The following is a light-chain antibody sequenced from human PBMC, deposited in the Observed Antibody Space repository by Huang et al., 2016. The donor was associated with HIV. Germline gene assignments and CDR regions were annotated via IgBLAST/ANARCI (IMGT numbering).Light chain of an antibody. CDR2: GAS. V-gene: IGKV3-15*01. J-gene: IGKJ3*01. Sequence: ATLSCRASQSVSSNLAWYQQKPGQAPRLLIYGASTRATDIPARFSGSEYGTELTLTISSLQSEDFAVYYCQHYNNWPEFTFGPGTRVDIK. CDR3: QHYNNWPEFT. CDR1: QSVSSN.